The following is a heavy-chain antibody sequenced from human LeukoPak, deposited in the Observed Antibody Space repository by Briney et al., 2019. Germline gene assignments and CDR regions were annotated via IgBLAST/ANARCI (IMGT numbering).Heavy chain of an antibody. D-gene: IGHD1-7*01. CDR3: ARVHTGTTRFDY. J-gene: IGHJ4*02. CDR1: GFTVSSNY. V-gene: IGHV3-21*01. CDR2: ISSSSSYI. Sequence: PGGSLRLSCAASGFTVSSNYMSWVRQAPGKGLEWVSSISSSSSYIYYADSVKGRFTISRDNAKNSLYLQMNSLRAEDTAVYYCARVHTGTTRFDYWGQGTLVTVSS.